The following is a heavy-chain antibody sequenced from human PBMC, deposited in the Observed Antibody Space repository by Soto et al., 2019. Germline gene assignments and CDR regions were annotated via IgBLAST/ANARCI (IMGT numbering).Heavy chain of an antibody. CDR2: INPNSGGT. CDR3: AREEPAAAGTFDY. CDR1: GYTFTGYY. Sequence: GASVKVSCKASGYTFTGYYMHWVRQAPGQGLEWMGWINPNSGGTNYAQKFQGWVTMTRDTSISTAYMELSRLRSDDTAVYYCAREEPAAAGTFDYWGQGTLVTVS. V-gene: IGHV1-2*04. J-gene: IGHJ4*02. D-gene: IGHD6-13*01.